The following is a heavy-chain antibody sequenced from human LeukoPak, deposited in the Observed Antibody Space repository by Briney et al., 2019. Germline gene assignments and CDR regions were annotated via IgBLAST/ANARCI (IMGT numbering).Heavy chain of an antibody. CDR1: GYTFTSYG. J-gene: IGHJ6*02. Sequence: GASVKVSCKASGYTFTSYGISWVRQAPGQGLERMGWISAYNGNTNYAQKLQGRVTMTTDTTTSTAYMELRSLRSDDTAVYYCASGGRPYYYYGMDVWGQGTTVTVSS. D-gene: IGHD2-15*01. CDR3: ASGGRPYYYYGMDV. V-gene: IGHV1-18*01. CDR2: ISAYNGNT.